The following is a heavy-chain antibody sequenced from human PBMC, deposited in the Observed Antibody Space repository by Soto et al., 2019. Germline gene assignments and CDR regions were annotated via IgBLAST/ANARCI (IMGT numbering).Heavy chain of an antibody. CDR3: ARGPINWFDP. V-gene: IGHV4-34*01. CDR1: GGSFSGYY. CDR2: INHSGST. D-gene: IGHD3-9*01. Sequence: SETLSLTCAVYGGSFSGYYWSWIRQPPGKGLEWIGEINHSGSTNYNPSLKSRVTISVDTSKNQFSLKLSSVTAADTAVYYCARGPINWFDPWGQGTLVTVSS. J-gene: IGHJ5*02.